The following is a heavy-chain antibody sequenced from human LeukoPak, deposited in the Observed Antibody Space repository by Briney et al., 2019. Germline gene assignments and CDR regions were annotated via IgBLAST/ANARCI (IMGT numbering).Heavy chain of an antibody. V-gene: IGHV4-34*01. J-gene: IGHJ2*01. CDR3: AELYGSGRSDWCFDL. D-gene: IGHD3-10*01. CDR1: GGSFSGYY. Sequence: SETLSLKCAVYGGSFSGYYWSWIRQTPGKGLEWIGEIDQSGSTNYNPSLKDRVIISVDTSKNQFSLKVNSVTAADAAVYYCAELYGSGRSDWCFDLWGRGTPVTVLS. CDR2: IDQSGST.